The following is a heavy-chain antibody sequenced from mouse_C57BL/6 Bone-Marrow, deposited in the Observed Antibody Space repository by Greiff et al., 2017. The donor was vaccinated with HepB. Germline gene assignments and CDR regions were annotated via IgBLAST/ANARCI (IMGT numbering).Heavy chain of an antibody. CDR2: INPYNGGT. V-gene: IGHV1-19*01. Sequence: EVQLQESGPVLVKPGASVKMSCKASGYTFTDYYMNWVKQSHGKSLEWIGVINPYNGGTSYNQKFKGKAYMELNSLTSEDSAVYYCARDDYYGSTFDVWGTGTTVTVSS. J-gene: IGHJ1*03. D-gene: IGHD1-1*01. CDR1: GYTFTDYY. CDR3: ARDDYYGSTFDV.